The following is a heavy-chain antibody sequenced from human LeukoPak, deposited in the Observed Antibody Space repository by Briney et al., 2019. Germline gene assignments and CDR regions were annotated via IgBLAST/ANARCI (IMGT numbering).Heavy chain of an antibody. CDR1: GGPISGNNW. D-gene: IGHD6-13*01. V-gene: IGHV4-4*02. CDR3: ARDAGGSIAAALSAFDI. Sequence: SETLSLTCAVSGGPISGNNWGRWVRQPAGEGLGWIGDIYESGRTKYNPSLQSRATISVDKSTNQFSLKLRPVTAADTAVYYCARDAGGSIAAALSAFDIWGQGTMVTVSS. CDR2: IYESGRT. J-gene: IGHJ3*02.